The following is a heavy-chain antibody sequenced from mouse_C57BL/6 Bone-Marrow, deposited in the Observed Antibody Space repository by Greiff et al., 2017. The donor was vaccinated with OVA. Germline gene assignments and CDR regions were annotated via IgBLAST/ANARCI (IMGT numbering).Heavy chain of an antibody. CDR1: GYTFTNYW. V-gene: IGHV1-72*01. D-gene: IGHD2-4*01. J-gene: IGHJ3*01. Sequence: QVQLKESGAELVRPGTSVKMSCKASGYTFTNYWIGWAKQRPGRGLEWIGRIDPNSGGTKYNEKFKSKATLTVDKPSSTAYMQLSSLTSEDSAVYYCARGDYDDGAWFAYWGQGTLVTVSA. CDR3: ARGDYDDGAWFAY. CDR2: IDPNSGGT.